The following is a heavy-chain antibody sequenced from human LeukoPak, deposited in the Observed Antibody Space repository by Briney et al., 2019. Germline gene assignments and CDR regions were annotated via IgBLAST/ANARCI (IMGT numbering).Heavy chain of an antibody. J-gene: IGHJ4*02. CDR2: ISSSGSTI. D-gene: IGHD3-22*01. Sequence: GGSLRLSCAASGFTFSSYEMNWVRQAPGKGLEWVSYISSSGSTIYYADSVKGRFTISRDNAKNSLYLQMNSLRAEDTAVYYCARVYSSGYYYVDRWGQGTLVTVSS. CDR1: GFTFSSYE. CDR3: ARVYSSGYYYVDR. V-gene: IGHV3-48*03.